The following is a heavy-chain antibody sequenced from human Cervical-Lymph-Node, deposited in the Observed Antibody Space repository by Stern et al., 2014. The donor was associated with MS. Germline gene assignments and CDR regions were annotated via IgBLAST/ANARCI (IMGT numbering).Heavy chain of an antibody. V-gene: IGHV3-33*01. D-gene: IGHD2-15*01. Sequence: MQLVESGGGVVQPGRSLRLSCAASGFTFSSYGMHWVRQAPGKGLEWVAVIWYGGSNKYYADAVNGRFTISRDNSKNTLYLQMNSLRAEDTAVYYCARDRHDLGYCSGGSCYLPDYWGQGTLVTVSS. J-gene: IGHJ4*02. CDR2: IWYGGSNK. CDR3: ARDRHDLGYCSGGSCYLPDY. CDR1: GFTFSSYG.